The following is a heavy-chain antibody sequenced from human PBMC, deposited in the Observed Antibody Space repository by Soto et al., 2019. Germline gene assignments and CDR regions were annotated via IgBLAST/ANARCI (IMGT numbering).Heavy chain of an antibody. CDR2: ISRDGSSK. V-gene: IGHV3-30-3*01. CDR1: GFTFSRYA. Sequence: QVHLVESGGGVVQPGGSLRLSCAASGFTFSRYAMHWVRQAPGEGLEWVAVISRDGSSKYYGDSVKGRFTVSRDNSNNTLYLSMTSLRPVDTAVFYCARSRNGAVPDSINFWGQGTLVTVSS. D-gene: IGHD2-8*01. J-gene: IGHJ4*02. CDR3: ARSRNGAVPDSINF.